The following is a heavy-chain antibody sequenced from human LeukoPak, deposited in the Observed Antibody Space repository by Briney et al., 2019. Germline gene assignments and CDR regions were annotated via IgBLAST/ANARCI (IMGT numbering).Heavy chain of an antibody. CDR1: GFTFSSYA. CDR3: AKARQGLRLGESNY. J-gene: IGHJ4*02. D-gene: IGHD3-16*01. V-gene: IGHV3-23*01. Sequence: GASLRLSCAASGFTFSSYAMSWVRQAPGKGLEWVSAISGSGGSTYYADSVKSRFTISRDNSKNTLYLQMNSLRAEDTAVYYCAKARQGLRLGESNYWGQGTLVTVSS. CDR2: ISGSGGST.